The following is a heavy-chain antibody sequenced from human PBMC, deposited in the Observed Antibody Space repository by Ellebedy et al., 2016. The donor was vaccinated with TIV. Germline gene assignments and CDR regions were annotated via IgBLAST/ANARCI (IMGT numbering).Heavy chain of an antibody. CDR2: IYSGGNT. V-gene: IGHV3-66*01. CDR3: ARDLTGTYYGRFDS. J-gene: IGHJ4*02. D-gene: IGHD4-17*01. Sequence: GGSLRLSCAASGFNVRSSYMSWVRQAPGKGLEWVSVIYSGGNTYYADSVRGRFTISRDNAKNTLYLQMNSLRAEDTAVYHCARDLTGTYYGRFDSWGQGTLVTVSS. CDR1: GFNVRSSY.